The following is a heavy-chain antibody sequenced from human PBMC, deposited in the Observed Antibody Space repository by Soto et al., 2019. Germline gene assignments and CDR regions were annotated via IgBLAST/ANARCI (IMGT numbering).Heavy chain of an antibody. CDR1: GFTFSSYG. CDR3: AKDGTIFGVVGLNSNVDY. V-gene: IGHV3-30*18. Sequence: QVQLVESGGGVVQPGRSLRLSCAASGFTFSSYGMHWVRQAPGKGLEWVAVISYDGSNKYYADSVKGRFTISRDNSKNTLYLQMNSLRAEDTAVYYCAKDGTIFGVVGLNSNVDYWGQGTLVTVSS. D-gene: IGHD3-3*01. CDR2: ISYDGSNK. J-gene: IGHJ4*02.